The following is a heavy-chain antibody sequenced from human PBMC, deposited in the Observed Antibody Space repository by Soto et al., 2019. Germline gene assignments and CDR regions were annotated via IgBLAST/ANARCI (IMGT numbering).Heavy chain of an antibody. V-gene: IGHV3-21*01. CDR3: ARDPGDYYDYYYGMDV. CDR2: ISSSSSYI. CDR1: GFTFSSYS. J-gene: IGHJ6*02. Sequence: EVQLVESGGGLVKPGGSLRLSCAASGFTFSSYSMNWVRQAPGKGLEWVPSISSSSSYIYYAYSVKGRFTISRDNAKNSLYLKMNSLRAEDTAVYYCARDPGDYYDYYYGMDVWGQGTTVTVSS. D-gene: IGHD4-17*01.